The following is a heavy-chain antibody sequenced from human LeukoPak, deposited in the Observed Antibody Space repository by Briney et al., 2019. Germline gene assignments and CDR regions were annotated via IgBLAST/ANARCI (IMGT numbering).Heavy chain of an antibody. CDR2: SNGDGSDT. Sequence: GGSLRLSCAASGFTFSTYWMHWVRQAPGKGLVWVSRSNGDGSDTTYADSVQGRFTISRDNAKNILYLQMHSLRADDTAVYYCASSNVGAWFDPWGQGTLVTVSS. V-gene: IGHV3-74*01. CDR1: GFTFSTYW. J-gene: IGHJ5*02. CDR3: ASSNVGAWFDP. D-gene: IGHD3-10*01.